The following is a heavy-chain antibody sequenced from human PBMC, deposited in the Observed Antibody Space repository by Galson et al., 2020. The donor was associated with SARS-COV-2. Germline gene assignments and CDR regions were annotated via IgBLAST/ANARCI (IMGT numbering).Heavy chain of an antibody. V-gene: IGHV1-8*01. Sequence: ASVKVSCKTSGYTFINYDINWVRQAPGQGLEWMGWMKPNGGDTGFAQRFQGRLTMTRNTSTGTAHMELSILRSGDTAVYYCARYHWNDGFDYWGQGTLVTVSS. J-gene: IGHJ4*02. CDR1: GYTFINYD. CDR3: ARYHWNDGFDY. CDR2: MKPNGGDT. D-gene: IGHD1-1*01.